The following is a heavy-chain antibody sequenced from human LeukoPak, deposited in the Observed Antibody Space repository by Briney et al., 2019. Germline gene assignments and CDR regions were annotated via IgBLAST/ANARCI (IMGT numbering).Heavy chain of an antibody. CDR3: ARGPPYQLLYNLGGNY. J-gene: IGHJ4*02. Sequence: GGSLRLSCAASGFTFSSYAMHWVRQAPGKGLEWVAVISYDGSNKYYADSVKGRFTIFRDNSKNTLYLQMNSLRAEDTAVYYCARGPPYQLLYNLGGNYWGQGTLVTVSS. V-gene: IGHV3-30-3*01. D-gene: IGHD2-2*02. CDR2: ISYDGSNK. CDR1: GFTFSSYA.